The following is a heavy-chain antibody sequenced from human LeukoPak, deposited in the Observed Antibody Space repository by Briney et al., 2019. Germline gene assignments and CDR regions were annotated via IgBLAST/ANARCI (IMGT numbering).Heavy chain of an antibody. CDR3: ARGGQYYDSSGYYYEDYYFDY. J-gene: IGHJ4*02. CDR2: MNPNSGNT. Sequence: GASVKVSCKASGYTFTSYDINWVRQATGQGLEWMGWMNPNSGNTGYAQKFQGRVTMTRNTSISTAYMELSSLRSEDTAVYYCARGGQYYDSSGYYYEDYYFDYWGQGTLDTVSS. D-gene: IGHD3-22*01. CDR1: GYTFTSYD. V-gene: IGHV1-8*01.